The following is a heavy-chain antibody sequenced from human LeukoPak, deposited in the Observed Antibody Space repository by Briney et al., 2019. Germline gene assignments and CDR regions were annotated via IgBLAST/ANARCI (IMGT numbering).Heavy chain of an antibody. CDR2: ISSGGSYI. J-gene: IGHJ6*02. V-gene: IGHV3-21*01. CDR1: GFTFSTYS. CDR3: ARVFFNQYGMDV. Sequence: GGSLRLSCAASGFTFSTYSMNWVRQAPGEGLEWVSSISSGGSYIYYADSVKGRFTISRDNAKKSLYLQMNSLKAEDTAVYYCARVFFNQYGMDVWGQGTTVTVSS. D-gene: IGHD3-3*01.